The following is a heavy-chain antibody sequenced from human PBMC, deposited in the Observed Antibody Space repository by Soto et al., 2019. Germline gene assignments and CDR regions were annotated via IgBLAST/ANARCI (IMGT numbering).Heavy chain of an antibody. V-gene: IGHV1-69*12. J-gene: IGHJ6*02. CDR1: GGTFSSYA. D-gene: IGHD2-2*01. CDR2: IIPIFGTA. Sequence: QVQLVQSGAEVKKPGSSVKVSCKASGGTFSSYAISWVRQAPGQGLEWMGGIIPIFGTANYAQKFQGRVTITADESTSTAYMERSSLRSEDTAVYYCARDPRAGYDLDYYYGMDVWGQGTTVTVSS. CDR3: ARDPRAGYDLDYYYGMDV.